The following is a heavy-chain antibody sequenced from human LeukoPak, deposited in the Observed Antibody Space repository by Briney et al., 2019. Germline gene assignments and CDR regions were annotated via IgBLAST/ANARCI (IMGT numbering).Heavy chain of an antibody. CDR2: IYYSGST. Sequence: SETLSLTCTVSGGSISSYYWSWIRQPPGKGLEWIGYIYYSGSTNYNPSLKSRVTIPVDTSKNQFSLKLSSVTAADTAVYYCARAPVDCGGDCYGPFDYWGQGTLVTVSS. D-gene: IGHD2-21*02. CDR3: ARAPVDCGGDCYGPFDY. V-gene: IGHV4-59*01. J-gene: IGHJ4*02. CDR1: GGSISSYY.